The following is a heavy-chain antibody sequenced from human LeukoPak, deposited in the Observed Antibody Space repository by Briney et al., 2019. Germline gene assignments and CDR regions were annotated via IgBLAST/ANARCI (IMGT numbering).Heavy chain of an antibody. D-gene: IGHD2-2*01. Sequence: SETLSLTCTVSDGSISSSSYYWGWIRQPPGKGLEWIGSIYYSGSTHYNPSLKSRVTISVDRSKNQFSLNLRSVTAADTAVYYCARYCSSMSCYGAFDIWGQGTMVTVSS. CDR3: ARYCSSMSCYGAFDI. V-gene: IGHV4-39*07. CDR2: IYYSGST. CDR1: DGSISSSSYY. J-gene: IGHJ3*02.